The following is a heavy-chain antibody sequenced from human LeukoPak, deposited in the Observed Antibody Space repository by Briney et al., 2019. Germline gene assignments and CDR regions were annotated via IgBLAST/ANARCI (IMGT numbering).Heavy chain of an antibody. CDR3: ARVGGHQYYDILTGSGYYYYYGMDV. Sequence: GGSLRLSCAASGFTVSSNYMSWVRQAPGKGLEWVSVIYSGGSTYYADSVKGRFTISRDNSKNTLYLQMNSLRAEDTAVYYCARVGGHQYYDILTGSGYYYYYGMDVWGQGTTVTVSS. CDR1: GFTVSSNY. D-gene: IGHD3-9*01. J-gene: IGHJ6*02. V-gene: IGHV3-66*01. CDR2: IYSGGST.